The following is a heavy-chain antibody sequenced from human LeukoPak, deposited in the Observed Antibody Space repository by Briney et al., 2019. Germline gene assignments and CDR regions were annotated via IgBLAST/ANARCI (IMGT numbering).Heavy chain of an antibody. D-gene: IGHD3-3*01. J-gene: IGHJ5*02. CDR3: AKEGERFLEFRLNYFDP. CDR2: ISGSGGST. Sequence: PGGSLRLSCAASGFTFTSYPMSWVRQAPGKGLEWVSVISGSGGSTYYADPVKGRFTISRDSSKQTVYLQMNSLRAEDTAVYYCAKEGERFLEFRLNYFDPWGQGTLVTVSS. CDR1: GFTFTSYP. V-gene: IGHV3-23*01.